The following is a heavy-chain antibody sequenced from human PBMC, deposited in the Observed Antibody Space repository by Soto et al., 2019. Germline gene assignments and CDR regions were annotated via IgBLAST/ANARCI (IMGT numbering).Heavy chain of an antibody. V-gene: IGHV1-69*08. CDR3: ARERSGYAPTPTTHYYGMDV. Sequence: QVQLVQSGAEVKKPGSSVKVSCKASVGTFSSYTISWVRQAPGQGLEWMGRIIPILGIANYAQKFQGRVMSTADKSTSTAYMELSSLKSEDTAVYDCARERSGYAPTPTTHYYGMDVWGQGTTVTVSS. CDR2: IIPILGIA. J-gene: IGHJ6*02. D-gene: IGHD5-12*01. CDR1: VGTFSSYT.